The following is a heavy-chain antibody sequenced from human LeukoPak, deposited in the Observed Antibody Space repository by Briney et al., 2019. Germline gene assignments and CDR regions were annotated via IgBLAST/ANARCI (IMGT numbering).Heavy chain of an antibody. Sequence: SETLSLTCSVSGGSISRSGYSWGWIRQPPGKGVEWIGTFHYGGSTDHNPSLKSRVTISVDMSKNQPSLRLSSVTAADTAVYYCGRLRYSGTYLFFDYWAREPWSPSPQ. J-gene: IGHJ4*02. CDR1: GGSISRSGYS. CDR2: FHYGGST. V-gene: IGHV4-39*01. D-gene: IGHD1-26*01. CDR3: GRLRYSGTYLFFDY.